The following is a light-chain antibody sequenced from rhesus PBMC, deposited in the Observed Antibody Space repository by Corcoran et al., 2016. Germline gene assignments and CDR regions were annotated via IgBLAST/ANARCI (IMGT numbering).Light chain of an antibody. V-gene: IGKV1-21*01. CDR2: QAS. CDR1: QVISSW. J-gene: IGKJ1*01. Sequence: DIQMTQSPSSLSVSVGDRVTITCRASQVISSWVVWYQQKPGKAPQLLIYQASTLQSGAPSRFGGSGSGTDFTRRISSLQPEDFATYYCQQYDTAPWTFGQGTKVEIK. CDR3: QQYDTAPWT.